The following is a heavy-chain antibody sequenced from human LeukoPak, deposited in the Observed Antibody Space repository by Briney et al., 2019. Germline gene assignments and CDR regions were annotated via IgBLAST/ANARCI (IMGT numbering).Heavy chain of an antibody. CDR3: ARIHDYGDYRGPYYYYGMDV. D-gene: IGHD4-17*01. CDR2: ISAYNGNT. Sequence: ASVKVSCKASGYTFTSYGISWVRQAPGQGLEWMGWISAYNGNTNYAQKLQGRVTMTTDTSTSTAYMELRSLRSDDTAVYYCARIHDYGDYRGPYYYYGMDVWGQGTTVTVSS. V-gene: IGHV1-18*01. CDR1: GYTFTSYG. J-gene: IGHJ6*02.